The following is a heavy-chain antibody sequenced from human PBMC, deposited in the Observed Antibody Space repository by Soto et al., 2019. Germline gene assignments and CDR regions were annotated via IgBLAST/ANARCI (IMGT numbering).Heavy chain of an antibody. CDR3: ARGGGPCGERYFDFWSGYYFLH. CDR1: GYSFTSYW. CDR2: IYSGDSDT. D-gene: IGHD3-3*01. J-gene: IGHJ4*02. V-gene: IGHV5-51*01. Sequence: GESLKISCKGSGYSFTSYWIGWVRQMPGKGLEWMGIIYSGDSDTRYSPSFQGQVTISADKSISTAYLQWSSLKASDTAMYYCARGGGPCGERYFDFWSGYYFLHWGQGPRVTV.